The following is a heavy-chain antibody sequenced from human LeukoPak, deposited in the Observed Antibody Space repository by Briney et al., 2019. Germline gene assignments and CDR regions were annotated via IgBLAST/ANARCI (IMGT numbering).Heavy chain of an antibody. CDR1: GFTFSSYA. CDR3: ARAGIAVAGTFDY. J-gene: IGHJ4*02. D-gene: IGHD6-19*01. CDR2: ISYDGSNK. Sequence: HPGGSLRLSCAASGFTFSSYAMHWVCQAPGKGLEWVAVISYDGSNKYYADSVKGRFTISRDNSKNTLYLQMDSLRAEDTAVYYCARAGIAVAGTFDYWGQGTLVTVSS. V-gene: IGHV3-30*04.